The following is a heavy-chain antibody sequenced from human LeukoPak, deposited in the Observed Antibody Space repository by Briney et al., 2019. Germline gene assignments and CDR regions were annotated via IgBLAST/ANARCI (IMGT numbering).Heavy chain of an antibody. D-gene: IGHD3-10*01. CDR3: ARDAEPYYYGSGSYYPLYYFDY. Sequence: SETLSLTCTVSGGSISSYYWSWIRQPAGKGLEWIGRIYTSGSTNYNPSLKSRVTMSVDTSKNQFSLKLSSVTAADTAVYYCARDAEPYYYGSGSYYPLYYFDYWGQGTLVTVSS. CDR1: GGSISSYY. V-gene: IGHV4-4*07. J-gene: IGHJ4*02. CDR2: IYTSGST.